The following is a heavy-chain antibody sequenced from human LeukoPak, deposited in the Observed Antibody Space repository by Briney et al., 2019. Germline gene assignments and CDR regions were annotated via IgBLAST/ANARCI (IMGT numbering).Heavy chain of an antibody. V-gene: IGHV1-2*02. CDR1: GYTFTGYY. CDR2: INPYSGGT. CDR3: ARDRGRDGYIFDY. Sequence: ASVKVSCKASGYTFTGYYMHWVRQAPGQGLEWMGWINPYSGGTNYAQKFQGSVTMTRDTYISTAYMELSRLRSDDTAVYYCARDRGRDGYIFDYWGQGTLVTVSS. J-gene: IGHJ4*02. D-gene: IGHD5-24*01.